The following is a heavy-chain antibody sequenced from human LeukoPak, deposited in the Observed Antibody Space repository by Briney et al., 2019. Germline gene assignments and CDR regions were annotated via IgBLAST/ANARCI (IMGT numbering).Heavy chain of an antibody. CDR1: GFTFSNYA. CDR2: ISNSGGSA. CDR3: AKGLRLGELSSGFDY. V-gene: IGHV3-23*01. D-gene: IGHD3-16*02. Sequence: GGSLRLSCGASGFTFSNYAMSWVRQAPRKGLEWGSGISNSGGSAYYADSVKGRFTISRDNSRNTLYLQMNSLRAEDTALYYCAKGLRLGELSSGFDYWGQGTLVTVSS. J-gene: IGHJ4*02.